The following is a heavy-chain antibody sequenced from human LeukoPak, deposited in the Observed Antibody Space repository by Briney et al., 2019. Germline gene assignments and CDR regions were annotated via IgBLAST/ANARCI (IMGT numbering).Heavy chain of an antibody. J-gene: IGHJ4*02. D-gene: IGHD3-22*01. CDR1: GFTVSSNY. CDR3: TRSGYRHPYHFES. V-gene: IGHV3-53*01. Sequence: GLSLRLSCAASGFTVSSNYMSWVRQAPGKAREGVSVIYSGDNTYYADSVKGRFTISRDNSKNTPYLQMNSLRADDTAIYYCTRSGYRHPYHFESWGQGTLVIVSS. CDR2: IYSGDNT.